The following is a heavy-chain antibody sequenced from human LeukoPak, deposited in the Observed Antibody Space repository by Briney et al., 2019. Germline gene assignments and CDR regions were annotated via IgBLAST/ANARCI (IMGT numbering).Heavy chain of an antibody. CDR1: GGSISSSSYY. CDR2: IYYSGST. D-gene: IGHD3-9*01. V-gene: IGHV4-39*07. J-gene: IGHJ4*02. CDR3: ASEDILTGYLRY. Sequence: SETLSLTCTVSGGSISSSSYYWGWIRQPPGKGLEWIGSIYYSGSTYYNPSLKSRVTISVDTSKNQFSLKLSSVTAADTAVYYCASEDILTGYLRYWGQGTLVTVSS.